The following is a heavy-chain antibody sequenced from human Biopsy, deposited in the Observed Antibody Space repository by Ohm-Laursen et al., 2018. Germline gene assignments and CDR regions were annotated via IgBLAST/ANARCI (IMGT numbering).Heavy chain of an antibody. CDR3: ATKLTGYFHH. D-gene: IGHD3-9*01. CDR2: NIPILGTE. J-gene: IGHJ1*01. CDR1: GGTFSNYG. Sequence: SSVKVSCKAPGGTFSNYGVNWVRQAPGQGLEWLGGNIPILGTENYAQKFQDRVTVAADTSTSTATMELRSLRSDDPAVYYCATKLTGYFHHWGQGTLVIVSS. V-gene: IGHV1-69*06.